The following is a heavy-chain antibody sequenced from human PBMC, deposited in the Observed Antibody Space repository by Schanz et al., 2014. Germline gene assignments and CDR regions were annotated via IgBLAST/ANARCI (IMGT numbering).Heavy chain of an antibody. J-gene: IGHJ4*02. V-gene: IGHV3-66*01. CDR3: ARDRRSADRDY. D-gene: IGHD1-26*01. CDR2: IYIGGNT. CDR1: GFTFSSYA. Sequence: ERLVESGGGVVQPGRSLRLSCAASGFTFSSYAMSWVRQAPGKGVEWVSIIYIGGNTYYADSVKGRFTISRYNSKNTVYIQMNSLRAEDTALYYCARDRRSADRDYWGQGTLVTVSS.